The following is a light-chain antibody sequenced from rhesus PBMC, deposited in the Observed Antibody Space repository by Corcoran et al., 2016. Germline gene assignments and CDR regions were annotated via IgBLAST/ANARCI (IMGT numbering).Light chain of an antibody. CDR3: QQYSSSPPS. CDR1: QSISSW. J-gene: IGKJ2*01. Sequence: DIQLTQSPSSLSASVGDTVTITCRASQSISSWLDWYQQKPGKAPKLLIYKAATLQSGVPSRFSGSGSGTDFTLTISSLQSEDFATYYCQQYSSSPPSFGQGTKVEIK. CDR2: KAA. V-gene: IGKV1-22*01.